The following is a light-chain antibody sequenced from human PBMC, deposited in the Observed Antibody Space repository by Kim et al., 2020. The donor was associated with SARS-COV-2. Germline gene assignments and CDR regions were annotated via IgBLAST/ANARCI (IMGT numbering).Light chain of an antibody. V-gene: IGKV1-5*03. Sequence: DIQMTQSPSTLSASVGDRVTITCRASESFSSWLAWYQQKPGKAPNLLIYKASNLESGVPSRFSGSESGTEFTLTISSLQPDDFATYYCQQYYICPYTFGQGTKLEI. CDR2: KAS. J-gene: IGKJ2*01. CDR3: QQYYICPYT. CDR1: ESFSSW.